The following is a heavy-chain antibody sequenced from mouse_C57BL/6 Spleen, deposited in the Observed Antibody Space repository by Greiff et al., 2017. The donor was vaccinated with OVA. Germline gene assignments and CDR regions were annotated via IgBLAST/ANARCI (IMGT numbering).Heavy chain of an antibody. CDR2: IDPSDSYT. CDR1: GYTFTSYW. V-gene: IGHV1-50*01. D-gene: IGHD1-1*01. CDR3: ARSTDYYGRAWFAY. Sequence: QVQLQQPGAELVKPGASVKLSCKASGYTFTSYWMQWVKQRPGQGLEWIGEIDPSDSYTNYNQKFKGKATLTVDTSSSTAYMQLSSLTSEDSAVYYCARSTDYYGRAWFAYWGQGTLVTVSA. J-gene: IGHJ3*01.